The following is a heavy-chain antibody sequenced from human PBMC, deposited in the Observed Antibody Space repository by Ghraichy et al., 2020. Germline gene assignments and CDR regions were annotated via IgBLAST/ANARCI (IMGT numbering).Heavy chain of an antibody. V-gene: IGHV1-69*05. CDR2: IIPIFGTA. Sequence: SVKVSCKASGGTFSSYAISWVRQAPGQGLEWMGGIIPIFGTANYAQKFQGRVTITTDESTSTAYMELSSLRSEDTAVYYCASPWYYYDSSGYYYFEAFDIWGQGTMVTVSS. CDR3: ASPWYYYDSSGYYYFEAFDI. J-gene: IGHJ3*02. D-gene: IGHD3-22*01. CDR1: GGTFSSYA.